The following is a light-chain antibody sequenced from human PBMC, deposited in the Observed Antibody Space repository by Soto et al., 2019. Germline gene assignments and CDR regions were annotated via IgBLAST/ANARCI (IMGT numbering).Light chain of an antibody. CDR2: DDN. CDR3: GSWDSSLSAYV. Sequence: VLTQPPSVSAAPGQNVTISCSGSSSNIGGNSVSWYQQLPGTAPKLLIYDDNKRPSGIPDRFSGSKSGTSATLGITGFQTGDEADYYCGSWDSSLSAYVFGTGTKVTVL. CDR1: SSNIGGNS. V-gene: IGLV1-51*01. J-gene: IGLJ1*01.